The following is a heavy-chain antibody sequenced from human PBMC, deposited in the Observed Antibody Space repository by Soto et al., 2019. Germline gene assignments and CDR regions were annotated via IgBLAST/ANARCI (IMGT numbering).Heavy chain of an antibody. CDR1: GGSINSGGYY. CDR2: IYYSGST. Sequence: QVQLQESGPGLVKPSQTLSLTCTVSGGSINSGGYYWSWIRQHPGKGLEWIGYIYYSGSTYYNPSLKSRVNISVDTSKNHFSLRLSSVTATDTAVYYCARDRARAEVTYRGDLGAFDILGQGTMVSVSS. D-gene: IGHD3-10*01. V-gene: IGHV4-31*03. CDR3: ARDRARAEVTYRGDLGAFDI. J-gene: IGHJ3*02.